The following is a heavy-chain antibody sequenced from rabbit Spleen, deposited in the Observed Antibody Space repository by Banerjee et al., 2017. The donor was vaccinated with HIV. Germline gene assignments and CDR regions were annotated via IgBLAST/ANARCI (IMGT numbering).Heavy chain of an antibody. V-gene: IGHV1S47*01. CDR2: IEPIFGNT. CDR1: GFDFSNYG. Sequence: QEQLVESGGGLVQPGESLKLSCKASGFDFSNYGVSWVRQAPGKGLEWIGYIEPIFGNTYYANWVNGRFTISSHNAQNTLYLQLRSLTAADTATYFCVRDQAGDADYGPYYLNLWGPGTLVTVS. CDR3: VRDQAGDADYGPYYLNL. D-gene: IGHD2-1*01. J-gene: IGHJ4*01.